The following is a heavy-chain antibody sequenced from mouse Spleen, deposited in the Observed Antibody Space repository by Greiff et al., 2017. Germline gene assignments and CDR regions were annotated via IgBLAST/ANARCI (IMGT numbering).Heavy chain of an antibody. CDR1: GFTFSSYG. J-gene: IGHJ3*01. CDR3: ARPPYGNYWFAY. V-gene: IGHV5-6*01. Sequence: EVQLQESGGDLVKPGGSLKLSCAASGFTFSSYGMSWVRQTPDKRLEWVATISSGGSYTYYPDSVKGRFTISRDNAKNTLYLQMSSLKSEDTAMYYCARPPYGNYWFAYWGQGTLVTVSA. D-gene: IGHD2-1*01. CDR2: ISSGGSYT.